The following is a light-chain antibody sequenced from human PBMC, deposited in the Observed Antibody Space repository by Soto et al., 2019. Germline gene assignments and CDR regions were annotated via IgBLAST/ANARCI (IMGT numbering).Light chain of an antibody. Sequence: DIQMTQSPSSLSASVGDRVTITCQASLDILTLLNWYQEKPGQTPKLLIFDASNLEVGFPSRFSGGGSGTHFTLTITSLQPEDVATYYCQQYENLPITFGQGTRLEIK. CDR2: DAS. CDR1: LDILTL. CDR3: QQYENLPIT. J-gene: IGKJ5*01. V-gene: IGKV1-33*01.